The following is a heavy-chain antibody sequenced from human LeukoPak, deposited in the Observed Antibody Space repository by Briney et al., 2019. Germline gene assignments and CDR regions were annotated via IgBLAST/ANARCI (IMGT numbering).Heavy chain of an antibody. CDR3: ARAVYREYYDFWSGYYSGRNWFDP. CDR1: GXSFSGXY. J-gene: IGHJ5*02. Sequence: TLSLXXXXXGXSFSGXYWSWIRQPPGKGLEWIGEINHSGSTNYNPSLKSRVTISVDTSKNQFSLKLSSVTAADTAVYYCARAVYREYYDFWSGYYSGRNWFDPWGQGTLVTVSS. D-gene: IGHD3-3*01. CDR2: INHSGST. V-gene: IGHV4-34*01.